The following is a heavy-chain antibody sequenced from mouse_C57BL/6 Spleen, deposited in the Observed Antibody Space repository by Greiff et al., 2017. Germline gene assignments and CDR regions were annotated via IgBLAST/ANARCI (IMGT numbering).Heavy chain of an antibody. CDR1: GFTFSSYT. D-gene: IGHD2-3*01. J-gene: IGHJ3*01. Sequence: EVQRVESGGGLVKPGGSLKLSCAASGFTFSSYTMSWVRPTPGKRLEWVATISGGGGITSYPDGVKGRFTISRDNAKNTLYLQMSSLRSEDTALYYCARLDGYYEGFAYWGQGTLVTVSA. V-gene: IGHV5-9*01. CDR2: ISGGGGIT. CDR3: ARLDGYYEGFAY.